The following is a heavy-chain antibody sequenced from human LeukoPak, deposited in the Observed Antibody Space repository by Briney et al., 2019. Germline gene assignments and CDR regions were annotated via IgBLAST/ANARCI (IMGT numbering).Heavy chain of an antibody. D-gene: IGHD3-22*01. Sequence: ASVKVSCKASGYTFTGYYMHWVRQAPGQGPEWMGWMNPNSGNTGYAQKFQGRVTITRNTSISTAYMELSSLRSEDTAVYYCARGGYYYDSSGHDAFDIWGQGTMVTVSS. CDR1: GYTFTGYY. J-gene: IGHJ3*02. V-gene: IGHV1-8*03. CDR2: MNPNSGNT. CDR3: ARGGYYYDSSGHDAFDI.